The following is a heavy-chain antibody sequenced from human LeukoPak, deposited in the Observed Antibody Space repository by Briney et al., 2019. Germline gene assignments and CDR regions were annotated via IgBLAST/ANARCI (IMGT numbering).Heavy chain of an antibody. V-gene: IGHV3-23*01. D-gene: IGHD2-2*01. CDR2: ISGSGGST. CDR1: GFTFSSYA. J-gene: IGHJ6*02. Sequence: GGSLRLSCAASGFTFSSYAMRWVRQAPGKGLEWVSAISGSGGSTYYADSVKGRLTISRDNSKNTVYLQMNGLRAEDTAVYYCAKDGTYWSSTSCPGAYYYYYGMDVWGQGTTVTVSS. CDR3: AKDGTYWSSTSCPGAYYYYYGMDV.